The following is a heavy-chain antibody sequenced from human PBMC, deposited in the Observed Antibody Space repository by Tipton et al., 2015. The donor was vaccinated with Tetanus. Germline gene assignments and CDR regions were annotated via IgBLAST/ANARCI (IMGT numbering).Heavy chain of an antibody. J-gene: IGHJ3*01. CDR3: ARDGGFLSGFYAFDF. V-gene: IGHV1-2*02. D-gene: IGHD3-3*01. CDR2: MNPNSGGT. Sequence: QLVQSGAEVKKPGASVKVSCKASGYTFTTYGISWVCQAPGQGLEWMGWMNPNSGGTNYAQKFQGRVTVTRDTSISTAYMELSRLRSDDTGVYYCARDGGFLSGFYAFDFWGQGTIVTVSS. CDR1: GYTFTTYG.